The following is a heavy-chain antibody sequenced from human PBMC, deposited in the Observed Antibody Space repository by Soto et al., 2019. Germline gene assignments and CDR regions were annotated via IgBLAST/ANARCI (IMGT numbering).Heavy chain of an antibody. CDR3: ARAESRFLEWPLFDY. J-gene: IGHJ4*02. Sequence: QVQLQESGPGLVKPSQTLSLTCTVSGGSISSGGYYWSWIRQHPGKGLEWIGYIYYSGSTYYNPSSTSRLTIXXAXSXXQFSLKLSPVTAAATAVYYCARAESRFLEWPLFDYWGQGALVTVSS. CDR1: GGSISSGGYY. V-gene: IGHV4-31*03. D-gene: IGHD3-3*01. CDR2: IYYSGST.